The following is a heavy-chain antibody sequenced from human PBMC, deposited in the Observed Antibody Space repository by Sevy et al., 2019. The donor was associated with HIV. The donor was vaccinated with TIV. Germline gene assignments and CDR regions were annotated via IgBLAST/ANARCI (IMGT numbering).Heavy chain of an antibody. V-gene: IGHV3-30*03. CDR2: ISYDGRNNK. D-gene: IGHD3-16*01. CDR1: GFTFSDYR. J-gene: IGHJ4*02. CDR3: ARDRGEILSSAFDY. Sequence: GGSLRLSCAASGFTFSDYRLHWVRQAPGKGLEWVAVISYDGRNNKYNADSVKGRFTISRDNSKNTVYLQMNSLRAEDTAIYYCARDRGEILSSAFDYWGQGTLDTVSS.